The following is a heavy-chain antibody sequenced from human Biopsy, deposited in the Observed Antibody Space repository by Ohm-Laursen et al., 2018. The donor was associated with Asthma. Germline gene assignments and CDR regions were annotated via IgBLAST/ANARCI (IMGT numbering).Heavy chain of an antibody. CDR3: VRGSSSWHHGPFHYYYGLDV. J-gene: IGHJ6*02. CDR2: IYYSGTT. Sequence: SDTLSLTCSLSSGSGGYMRSGNYYWGWIRQPPGKGLEWIGSIYYSGTTYYNPSLGSRVTLSADTSKNQFSLKLTSVTAADTAVYYCVRGSSSWHHGPFHYYYGLDVWGQGTTATVSS. V-gene: IGHV4-39*01. CDR1: SGSGGYMRSGNYY. D-gene: IGHD6-13*01.